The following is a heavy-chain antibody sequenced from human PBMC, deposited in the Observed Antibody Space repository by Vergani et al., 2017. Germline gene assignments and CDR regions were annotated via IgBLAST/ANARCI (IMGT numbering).Heavy chain of an antibody. J-gene: IGHJ4*02. CDR2: INSDGSST. V-gene: IGHV3-74*02. Sequence: EVQLVESGGGLVQPGGSLRLSCAASGFTFSSYWMSWVRQAPGKGLVWVSRINSDGSSTSYADSVKGRFTISRDNAKNTLYLQMNSLRAEDTAVYYCARVEGGYCTNGVCYGEPHFDYWGQGTLVTVSS. D-gene: IGHD2-8*01. CDR1: GFTFSSYW. CDR3: ARVEGGYCTNGVCYGEPHFDY.